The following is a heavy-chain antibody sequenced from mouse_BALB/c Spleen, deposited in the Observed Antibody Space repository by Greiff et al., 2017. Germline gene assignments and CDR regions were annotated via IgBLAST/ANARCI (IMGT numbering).Heavy chain of an antibody. V-gene: IGHV1S81*02. Sequence: QVQLQQPGAELVKPGASVKLSCKASGYTFTSYWMHWVKQRPGQGLEWIGEINPSNGRTNYNEKFKSKATLTVDKSSSTAYMQLSSLTSEDSAVYYCARDSSGYPSAMDYWGQGTSVTVSS. CDR2: INPSNGRT. CDR3: ARDSSGYPSAMDY. J-gene: IGHJ4*01. D-gene: IGHD3-2*01. CDR1: GYTFTSYW.